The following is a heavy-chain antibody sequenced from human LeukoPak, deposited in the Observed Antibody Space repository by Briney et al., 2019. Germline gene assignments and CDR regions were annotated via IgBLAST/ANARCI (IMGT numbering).Heavy chain of an antibody. J-gene: IGHJ4*02. CDR2: IAADGRDK. CDR3: ARDRLRAAAYYFDH. Sequence: GGSLRLSCAASGFTVSSNYMNWVRQAPGKGLEWVAVIAADGRDKHHADSVKGRFTISRNSSKNTVYLQMNSLRAEDTAVYYCARDRLRAAAYYFDHWGQGSLVTVSS. CDR1: GFTVSSNY. D-gene: IGHD6-25*01. V-gene: IGHV3-30*03.